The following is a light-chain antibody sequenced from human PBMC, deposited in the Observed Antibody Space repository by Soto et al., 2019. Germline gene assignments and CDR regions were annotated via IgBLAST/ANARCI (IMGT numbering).Light chain of an antibody. J-gene: IGKJ3*01. CDR2: AAS. Sequence: DIQMTQSPSSLSASVGDRVTITCRASQSISSYLNWYQQKPGKAPKLLIYAASSLQSGVPSTFSGSGSGTDFTLTISSLQPEDFATYYCQQSYSTPFTFGPGTKVDFK. CDR1: QSISSY. V-gene: IGKV1-39*01. CDR3: QQSYSTPFT.